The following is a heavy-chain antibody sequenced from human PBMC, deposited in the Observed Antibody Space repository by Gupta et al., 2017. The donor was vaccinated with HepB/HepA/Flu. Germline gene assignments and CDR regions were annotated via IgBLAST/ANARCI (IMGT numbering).Heavy chain of an antibody. CDR1: GGSFSGYY. D-gene: IGHD1-26*01. V-gene: IGHV4-34*01. CDR3: ARGLVGANDY. CDR2: INHSGST. Sequence: QVQLQQWGAGLLKPSETLSLPCAVYGGSFSGYYWSWIRQPPGKGLEWIGEINHSGSTNYNPSLKSRVTISVDTSKNQFSLKLSSVTAADTAVYYCARGLVGANDYWGQGTLVTVSP. J-gene: IGHJ4*02.